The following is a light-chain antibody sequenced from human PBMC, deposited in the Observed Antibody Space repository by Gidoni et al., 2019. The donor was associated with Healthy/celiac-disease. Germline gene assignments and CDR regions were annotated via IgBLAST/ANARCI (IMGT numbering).Light chain of an antibody. J-gene: IGLJ2*01. CDR2: GKN. Sequence: SSELTQDPAVSVALGQTVRITCQGDSLRSYYASWYQQKPGQAPVLVIYGKNNRPPGIPDRFSGSSSGNTASLTITGAQEEDEADYYCNSRDSSGNHLVVFGGGTKLTVL. V-gene: IGLV3-19*01. CDR3: NSRDSSGNHLVV. CDR1: SLRSYY.